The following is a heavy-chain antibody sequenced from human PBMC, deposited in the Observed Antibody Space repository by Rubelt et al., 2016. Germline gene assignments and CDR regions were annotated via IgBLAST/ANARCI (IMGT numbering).Heavy chain of an antibody. Sequence: QVQLVQSGAEVQKPGASVKVSCKASGYTFTSYAINWVRPATGQGLEWMGWMNPNSGNTGYAQKFPGRVTMTRNTCVSTACTELRSLRSEGTAVEYGARAQYSSGHEDYGGQGTLVRVSS. D-gene: IGHD6-19*01. J-gene: IGHJ4*02. CDR1: GYTFTSYA. CDR2: MNPNSGNT. V-gene: IGHV1-8*01. CDR3: ARAQYSSGHEDY.